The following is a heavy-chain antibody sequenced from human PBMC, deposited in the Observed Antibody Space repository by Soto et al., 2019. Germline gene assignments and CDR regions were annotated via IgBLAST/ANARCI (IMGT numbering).Heavy chain of an antibody. J-gene: IGHJ6*02. CDR3: ARGRGDSRYYYYYYGMDV. Sequence: QVQLQQWGAGLLKPSETLSLTCAVYGGSFSGYYWSWIRQPPGKGLEWIGEINHSGSTNYNPSLKSRVTISVDTDKNQFSLKLSSVTAADTAVYYCARGRGDSRYYYYYYGMDVWGQGTTVTVSS. CDR1: GGSFSGYY. V-gene: IGHV4-34*01. D-gene: IGHD2-21*02. CDR2: INHSGST.